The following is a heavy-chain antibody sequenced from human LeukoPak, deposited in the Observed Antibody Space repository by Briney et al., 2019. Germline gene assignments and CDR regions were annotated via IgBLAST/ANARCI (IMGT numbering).Heavy chain of an antibody. V-gene: IGHV4-34*01. CDR2: INHSGST. J-gene: IGHJ4*02. CDR1: GGSFSGYY. CDR3: ARDSGDFDY. Sequence: NPSETLSLTCAVYGGSFSGYYWSWIRQPPGKGLEWIGEINHSGSTNYNPSLKSRVTISIDTSKNQFSLKLSSVTAADTAVYYCARDSGDFDYWGQGTLVTVSS.